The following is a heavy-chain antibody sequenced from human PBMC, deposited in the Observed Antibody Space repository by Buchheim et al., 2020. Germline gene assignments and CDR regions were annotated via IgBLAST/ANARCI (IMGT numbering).Heavy chain of an antibody. D-gene: IGHD2-21*01. CDR2: FNYDGRT. Sequence: QVLLQQGGARLLKPSETLSLTCDVSDGSFSSFYWTWIRQPPGKGLEWIGEFNYDGRTNYSPSLKSRVIISVDRSRNAFSLNLRSVTAADTGVYYCARGTGQIVYFYGMDVWGQGTT. J-gene: IGHJ6*02. CDR1: DGSFSSFY. V-gene: IGHV4-34*01. CDR3: ARGTGQIVYFYGMDV.